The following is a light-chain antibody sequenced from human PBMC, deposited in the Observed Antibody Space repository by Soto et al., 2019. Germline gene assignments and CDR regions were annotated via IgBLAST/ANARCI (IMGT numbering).Light chain of an antibody. CDR1: SGAVTSGYD. Sequence: QAVVTQEPSLTVSPGGTVTLTCASSSGAVTSGYDPNWFQQKPGQAPRALIYSTSNKYSWTPARFSGSLFGGKAALTLSGVQPEDEAEYYCLLYYSGVRVFGGGTKVTVL. CDR2: STS. J-gene: IGLJ3*02. CDR3: LLYYSGVRV. V-gene: IGLV7-43*01.